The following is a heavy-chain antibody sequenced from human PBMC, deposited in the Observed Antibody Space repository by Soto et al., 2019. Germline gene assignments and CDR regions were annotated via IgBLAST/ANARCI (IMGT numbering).Heavy chain of an antibody. CDR2: MNPNSGNT. V-gene: IGHV1-8*01. Sequence: ASVKVSCKASGYTFTSYDINWVRQATGQGLEWMGWMNPNSGNTGYAQKFQGRVSMTRNTSMSTAYMELRSLTSDDTAVYYCAKNGQPPYYYYGLDVWGQGTKVTVSS. CDR1: GYTFTSYD. D-gene: IGHD2-8*01. CDR3: AKNGQPPYYYYGLDV. J-gene: IGHJ6*02.